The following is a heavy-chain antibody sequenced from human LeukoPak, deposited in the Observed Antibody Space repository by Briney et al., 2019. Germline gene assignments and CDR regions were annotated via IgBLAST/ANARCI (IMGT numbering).Heavy chain of an antibody. J-gene: IGHJ4*02. Sequence: PGGSLRLSCAASGFTFSSYSMNWVRQAPGKGLEWVSSISSSSYIYYADSVKGRFTISRDNAKDSLYLQMNSLRAEDTAVYYCARDASWGLYYFDYWGQGTLVTVSS. CDR2: ISSSSYI. CDR3: ARDASWGLYYFDY. CDR1: GFTFSSYS. V-gene: IGHV3-21*01. D-gene: IGHD3-16*01.